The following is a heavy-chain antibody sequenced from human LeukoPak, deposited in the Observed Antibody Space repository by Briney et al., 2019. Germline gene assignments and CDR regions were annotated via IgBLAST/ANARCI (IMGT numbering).Heavy chain of an antibody. J-gene: IGHJ4*02. V-gene: IGHV1-18*04. CDR1: GYTFTSNG. Sequence: GASVKVSCTASGYTFTSNGISWVRLAPGRGLEWMGWISASTGNTNYAQKLQGRVTLTRDTSTSTAYMELRSLRSDDTAVYYCARDKRYAFERWGQGTLVTVSS. D-gene: IGHD3-16*01. CDR2: ISASTGNT. CDR3: ARDKRYAFER.